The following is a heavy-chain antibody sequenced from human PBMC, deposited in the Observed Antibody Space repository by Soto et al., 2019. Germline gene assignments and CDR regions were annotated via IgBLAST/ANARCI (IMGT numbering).Heavy chain of an antibody. Sequence: GGSLRLSCAASGFTFNKYWMSWVRQAPGKGLEWVASIKQDGSEKYYVDSVKGRFTISRDNAKNSLYLQMNSLRVEDTAVYYCAREGAIVGSPGPIDNWGQGTLVTXSS. CDR2: IKQDGSEK. V-gene: IGHV3-7*01. CDR1: GFTFNKYW. J-gene: IGHJ4*02. CDR3: AREGAIVGSPGPIDN. D-gene: IGHD1-26*01.